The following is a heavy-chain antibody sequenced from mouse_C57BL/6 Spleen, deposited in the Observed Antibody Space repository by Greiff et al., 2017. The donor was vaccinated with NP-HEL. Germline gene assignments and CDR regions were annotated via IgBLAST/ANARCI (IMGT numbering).Heavy chain of an antibody. CDR3: ARSGYDPAWFAY. Sequence: VQLQQSGAELVKPGASVKLSCKASGYTFTSYWMHWVKQRPGQGLEWIGMIHPNSGSTNYNEKFKSKATLTVDKSSSTAYMQLSSLTSEDSAVYYCARSGYDPAWFAYWGQGTLVTVSA. J-gene: IGHJ3*01. D-gene: IGHD2-10*02. CDR1: GYTFTSYW. V-gene: IGHV1-64*01. CDR2: IHPNSGST.